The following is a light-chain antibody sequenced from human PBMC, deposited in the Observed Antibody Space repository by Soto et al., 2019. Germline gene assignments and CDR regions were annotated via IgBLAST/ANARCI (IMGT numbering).Light chain of an antibody. CDR2: DAS. Sequence: EIVLTQSPATLSLSPGERATLSCRASQRVSSYLAWYQQKPGQAPRLLIYDASNRATGSPDRFSGSWSGTDFTLTISSLEPEDFAVYYCQQRSNWPPFTFGAGNKVDIK. J-gene: IGKJ3*01. V-gene: IGKV3-11*01. CDR1: QRVSSY. CDR3: QQRSNWPPFT.